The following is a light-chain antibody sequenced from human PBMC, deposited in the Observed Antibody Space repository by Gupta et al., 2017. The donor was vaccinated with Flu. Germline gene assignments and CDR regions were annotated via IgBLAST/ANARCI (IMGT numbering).Light chain of an antibody. CDR1: QSNSGEY. Sequence: DTATLSSRSRQSNSGEYFVWFQQKPGHAPRLLIYGASRRATGIPDRFSGSGSGTDFTLKITRLEAEDLAVYYCKQCARAPWTFGQGTKVEI. J-gene: IGKJ1*01. CDR2: GAS. CDR3: KQCARAPWT. V-gene: IGKV3-20*01.